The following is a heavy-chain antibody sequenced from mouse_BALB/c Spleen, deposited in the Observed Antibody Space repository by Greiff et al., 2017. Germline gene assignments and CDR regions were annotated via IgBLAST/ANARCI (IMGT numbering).Heavy chain of an antibody. D-gene: IGHD1-1*01. J-gene: IGHJ2*01. CDR2: IDPENGDT. V-gene: IGHV14-4*02. CDR1: GFNIKDYY. Sequence: VQLQQSGAELVRSGASVKLSCTASGFNIKDYYMHWVKQRPEQGLEWIGWIDPENGDTEYAPKFQGKATMTADTSSNTAYLQLSSLTSEDTAVYYCNAPYYGSSQYYFDYWGQGTTLTVSS. CDR3: NAPYYGSSQYYFDY.